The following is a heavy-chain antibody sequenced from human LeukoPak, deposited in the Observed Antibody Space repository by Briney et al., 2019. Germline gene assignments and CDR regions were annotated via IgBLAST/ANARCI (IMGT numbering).Heavy chain of an antibody. CDR1: GGSFSGYY. Sequence: SETLSLTCAVYGGSFSGYYWSWIRQPPGKGLEWIGEINHSGSTNYNPSLKSRVTISVDTSKNQFSLKLSSVTAADTAAYYCARRPRNLRTTGTTREWFDPWGQGTLVTVSS. D-gene: IGHD1-1*01. CDR2: INHSGST. CDR3: ARRPRNLRTTGTTREWFDP. J-gene: IGHJ5*02. V-gene: IGHV4-34*01.